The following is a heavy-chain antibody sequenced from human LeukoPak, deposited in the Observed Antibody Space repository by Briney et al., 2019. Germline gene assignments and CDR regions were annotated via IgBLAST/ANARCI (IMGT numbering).Heavy chain of an antibody. Sequence: GGSLRLSCAASGFTFSSYDMHWVRQAPGKGLEWVAGISYDGSKKFHADSVKGRFTISRDNAKNTLYLQMNSLRAEDTAVYYCARSGYFDWFYHWGQGTLVTVSS. J-gene: IGHJ5*02. D-gene: IGHD3-9*01. V-gene: IGHV3-30*03. CDR1: GFTFSSYD. CDR3: ARSGYFDWFYH. CDR2: ISYDGSKK.